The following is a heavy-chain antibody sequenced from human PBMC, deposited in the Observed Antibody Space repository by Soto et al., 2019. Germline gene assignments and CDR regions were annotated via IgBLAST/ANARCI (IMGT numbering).Heavy chain of an antibody. CDR3: ARDYSSSSWPYYYGMDV. CDR1: GFTFSSYW. D-gene: IGHD6-6*01. V-gene: IGHV3-7*05. CDR2: IQQDGSEK. J-gene: IGHJ6*02. Sequence: EVQLVESGGGLVQPGGSLRLSCAASGFTFSSYWMSCFRQAPVEGLEWVANIQQDGSEKFYVDSVNGRLTISRDNVKNSLYLQVDSLRADDTAVYYWARDYSSSSWPYYYGMDVWGQGTTVTVSS.